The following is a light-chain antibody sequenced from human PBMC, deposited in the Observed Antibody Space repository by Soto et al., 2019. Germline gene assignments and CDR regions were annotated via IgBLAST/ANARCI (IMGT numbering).Light chain of an antibody. V-gene: IGKV3-20*01. Sequence: EIVLTQSPGTLSLSPGERATLSCRASQSISSSYLAWYQQKPGQAPRLLVYGASSRATGIPDRFSGSGSGTDLSLTISRLEPEGFAVYYCQQYGSSRFTFGPGTKVDIK. CDR3: QQYGSSRFT. CDR2: GAS. CDR1: QSISSSY. J-gene: IGKJ3*01.